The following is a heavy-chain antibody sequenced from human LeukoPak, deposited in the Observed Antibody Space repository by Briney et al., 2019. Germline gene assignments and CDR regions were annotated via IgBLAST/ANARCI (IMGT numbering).Heavy chain of an antibody. D-gene: IGHD3-10*01. Sequence: SETLSLTCTVSGASISRYYWSWIRQPPGKGLEWIGYIYYSGSTNYNPSLKSRVTISIDTSKSQFSLRLSSVTAADTAVYYCARESITIVRGVTSYYYYYYMDVWGKGTTVTVSS. V-gene: IGHV4-59*12. CDR1: GASISRYY. CDR3: ARESITIVRGVTSYYYYYYMDV. J-gene: IGHJ6*03. CDR2: IYYSGST.